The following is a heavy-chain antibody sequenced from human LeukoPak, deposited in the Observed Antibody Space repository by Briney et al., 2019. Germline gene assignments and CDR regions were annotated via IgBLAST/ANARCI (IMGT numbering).Heavy chain of an antibody. CDR2: ITESGNIP. J-gene: IGHJ4*02. CDR1: GFTFSSYA. D-gene: IGHD5-18*01. V-gene: IGHV3-23*01. CDR3: AKALSAYNYGVDF. Sequence: GGSLRLPCAASGFTFSSYAMSWVRQAPGKGLEWVSAITESGNIPYSADSVKGRFTISRDNSKNTLYLQMNSLRAGDTAVYYCAKALSAYNYGVDFWGQGTLVTVSS.